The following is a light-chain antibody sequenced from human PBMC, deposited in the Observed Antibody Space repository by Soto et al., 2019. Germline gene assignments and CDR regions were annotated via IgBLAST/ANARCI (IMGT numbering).Light chain of an antibody. CDR1: QSVSNS. CDR3: HQRSNWPLT. Sequence: IVLTQSPATLSLSPGERATLSCRASQSVSNSLAWYQQKPGQAPRLLIYDASNRATGIPARFSGSGSGTDFTLTISSLEPEDFAVYYCHQRSNWPLTFGGGTKVEIK. J-gene: IGKJ4*01. CDR2: DAS. V-gene: IGKV3-11*01.